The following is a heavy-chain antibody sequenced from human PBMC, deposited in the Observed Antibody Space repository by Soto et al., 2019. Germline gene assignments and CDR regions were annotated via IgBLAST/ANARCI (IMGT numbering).Heavy chain of an antibody. V-gene: IGHV4-4*07. CDR3: AREGASGFGMDV. D-gene: IGHD1-26*01. J-gene: IGHJ6*01. CDR1: VGSIRIYY. CDR2: IYNSGST. Sequence: SETLCITCNFSVGSIRIYYWSEVRQPAGKPLEWIGRIYNSGSTNYNPSLKSRVSMSVDTSKNQFSLEVTSVTAADTAVYYCAREGASGFGMDVWGQGTTVTVSS.